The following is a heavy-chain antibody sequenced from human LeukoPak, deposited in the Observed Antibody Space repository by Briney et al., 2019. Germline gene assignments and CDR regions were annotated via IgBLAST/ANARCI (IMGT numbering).Heavy chain of an antibody. D-gene: IGHD2-21*02. J-gene: IGHJ4*02. CDR2: IYSTDST. CDR3: ILVETDNFYFAC. CDR1: GFTVSNNY. Sequence: GGSLRLSCAASGFTVSNNYMSWVRQAPGKGLEWVSIIYSTDSTYYADSVKGRFTISRDNSKNTMYLQMNSLRAEDTAVYYCILVETDNFYFACWSQGTLVTVSS. V-gene: IGHV3-66*01.